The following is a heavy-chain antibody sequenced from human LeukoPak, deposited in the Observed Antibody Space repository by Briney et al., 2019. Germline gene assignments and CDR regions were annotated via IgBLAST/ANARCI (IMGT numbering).Heavy chain of an antibody. Sequence: PGGSLRLSCAASGFTFTNHWMHWVRQAPGKGLVWVSRIRPDGRETNHADSVKGRFTISRDNAKNTLYLQMNSLRAEDTAVYYCARQYCSSTSCYRYFDYWGQGTLVTVSS. CDR2: IRPDGRET. CDR3: ARQYCSSTSCYRYFDY. J-gene: IGHJ4*02. CDR1: GFTFTNHW. D-gene: IGHD2-2*02. V-gene: IGHV3-74*01.